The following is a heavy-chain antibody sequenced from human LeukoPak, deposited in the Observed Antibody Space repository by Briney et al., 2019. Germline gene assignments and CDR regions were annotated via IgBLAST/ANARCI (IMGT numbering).Heavy chain of an antibody. J-gene: IGHJ4*02. CDR2: INHSGST. D-gene: IGHD3-10*01. CDR3: ASYYYYGSGSPFDY. CDR1: GGSFSGYY. Sequence: SETLSLTCAVYGGSFSGYYWSWIRRPPGKGLEWIGEINHSGSTNYNPSLKSRVTISVDTSKNQFSLKLSSVTAADTAVYYCASYYYYGSGSPFDYWGQGTLVTVSS. V-gene: IGHV4-34*01.